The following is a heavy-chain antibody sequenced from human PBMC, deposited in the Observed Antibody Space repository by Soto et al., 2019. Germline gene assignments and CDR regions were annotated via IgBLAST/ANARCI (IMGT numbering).Heavy chain of an antibody. CDR1: GDSVSSNSAA. V-gene: IGHV6-1*01. J-gene: IGHJ6*02. CDR3: ARDRMYSYGWSYYYYGMDV. D-gene: IGHD6-19*01. Sequence: PSQTLSLTCAISGDSVSSNSAAWNWIRQSPSRGLEWLGRTYYRSKWYNDYAVSVKSRITINPDTSKNQFSLQLNSVTPEDTAVYYCARDRMYSYGWSYYYYGMDVWGQGTTVTVSS. CDR2: TYYRSKWYN.